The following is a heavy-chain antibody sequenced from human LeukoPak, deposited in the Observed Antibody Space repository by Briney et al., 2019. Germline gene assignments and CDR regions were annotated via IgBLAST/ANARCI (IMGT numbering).Heavy chain of an antibody. D-gene: IGHD6-13*01. CDR1: GGSFSGYY. Sequence: SETLPLTCAVYGGSFSGYYWSWIRQPPGKGLEWIGEINHSGSTNYNPSLKSRVTISVDTSKNQFSLKLSSVTAADTAVYYCARWHSSSWHYDAFDIWGQGTMVTVSS. CDR2: INHSGST. V-gene: IGHV4-34*01. CDR3: ARWHSSSWHYDAFDI. J-gene: IGHJ3*02.